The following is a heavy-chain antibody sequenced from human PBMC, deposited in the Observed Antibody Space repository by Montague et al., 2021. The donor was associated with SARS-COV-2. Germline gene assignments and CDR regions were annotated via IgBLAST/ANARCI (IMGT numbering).Heavy chain of an antibody. V-gene: IGHV4-34*01. CDR1: GGSFSDYF. J-gene: IGHJ4*02. D-gene: IGHD3-22*01. Sequence: SETLSLTCAVYGGSFSDYFWIWIRQPPGKGLEWIGEINHRGTTNYNPSLKSRVSISVDTSKNQFSLYLGFVTAADTAVYYCARGRQHFNMIVVVMTGGEYYFDYWGQGTLVTVSS. CDR3: ARGRQHFNMIVVVMTGGEYYFDY. CDR2: INHRGTT.